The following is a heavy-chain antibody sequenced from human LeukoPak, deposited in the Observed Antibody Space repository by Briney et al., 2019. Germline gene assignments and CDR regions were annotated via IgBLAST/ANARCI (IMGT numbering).Heavy chain of an antibody. V-gene: IGHV1-3*01. D-gene: IGHD3-10*01. CDR3: ARVTLVRGVIWVPFPH. J-gene: IGHJ4*02. CDR1: GYTFTSYA. Sequence: ASVKVSCKASGYTFTSYAMHWVRQAPGQRLEWMGWINAGNGNTEYSQKFQGRVTITRDTSASTAYMELSSLRSEDTAVYYCARVTLVRGVIWVPFPHWGQGTLATVSS. CDR2: INAGNGNT.